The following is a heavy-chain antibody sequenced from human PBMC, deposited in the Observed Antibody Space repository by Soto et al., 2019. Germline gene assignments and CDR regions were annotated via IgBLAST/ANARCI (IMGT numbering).Heavy chain of an antibody. CDR3: VRSANRAWYIFDY. D-gene: IGHD6-19*01. V-gene: IGHV5-51*01. CDR2: IYPGDSDT. Sequence: GESLKISCQASEYSFTSYWIGWVRQMPGKGLEWMGIIYPGDSDTRYSPSFQGQVTMSAXXXSXXXFXRXXXLXASDTAMYYCVRSANRAWYIFDYWGQGILDTVSS. J-gene: IGHJ4*02. CDR1: EYSFTSYW.